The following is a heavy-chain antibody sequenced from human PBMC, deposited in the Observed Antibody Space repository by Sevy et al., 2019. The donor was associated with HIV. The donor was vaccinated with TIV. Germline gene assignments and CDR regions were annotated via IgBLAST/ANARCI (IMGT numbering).Heavy chain of an antibody. CDR2: ISGSGGST. D-gene: IGHD3-22*01. Sequence: GGSLRLSCAASGFTFSSYAMSWVRQASGKGLEWVSAISGSGGSTYYADSVKGRFTISRDNSKNTLYLQMNSLRAEDTAVYYCAKVPTYYYDSSGYLGTTFFDYWGQGTLVTVSS. CDR1: GFTFSSYA. V-gene: IGHV3-23*01. CDR3: AKVPTYYYDSSGYLGTTFFDY. J-gene: IGHJ4*02.